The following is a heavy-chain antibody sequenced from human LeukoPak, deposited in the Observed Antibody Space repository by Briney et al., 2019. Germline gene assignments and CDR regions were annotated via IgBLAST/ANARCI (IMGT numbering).Heavy chain of an antibody. V-gene: IGHV3-21*01. Sequence: PGGSLRLSCAASGFTFSSYSMNLVRQAPGKGLEWVSSITTSSSYIYYADSVRGRFTISRDNAKNSLYLQMNRLRAEDTAVYYCARDRFYYYDSSGSGAFDIWGQGTMVTVSS. J-gene: IGHJ3*02. D-gene: IGHD3-22*01. CDR1: GFTFSSYS. CDR2: ITTSSSYI. CDR3: ARDRFYYYDSSGSGAFDI.